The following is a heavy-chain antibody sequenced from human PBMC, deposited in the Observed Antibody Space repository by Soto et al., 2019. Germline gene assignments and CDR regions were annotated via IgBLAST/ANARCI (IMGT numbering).Heavy chain of an antibody. D-gene: IGHD2-21*01. CDR2: IYWDDDK. CDR3: ARQFRFFCGDASPTLFYP. V-gene: IGHV2-5*02. Sequence: SGPTLVNPTQTLTLTCTFSGFSLSTSGVGVGWIRQPPGKALEWLALIYWDDDKRYSPSLKTRLSITKDTSKKQVVVTMTNMDPVNTAKYYCARQFRFFCGDASPTLFYPWGQETLV. J-gene: IGHJ5*02. CDR1: GFSLSTSGVG.